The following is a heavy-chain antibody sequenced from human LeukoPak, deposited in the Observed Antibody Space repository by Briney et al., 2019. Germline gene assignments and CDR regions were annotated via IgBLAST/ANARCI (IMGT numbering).Heavy chain of an antibody. CDR3: AAPGVPAATYYFDY. V-gene: IGHV3-30*02. Sequence: AFIRYDGSNKYYADSVKGRFTISRDNSKNTVYLQMNSLRAEDTAAYYCAAPGVPAATYYFDYWGQGALVTVSS. J-gene: IGHJ4*02. D-gene: IGHD2-2*01. CDR2: IRYDGSNK.